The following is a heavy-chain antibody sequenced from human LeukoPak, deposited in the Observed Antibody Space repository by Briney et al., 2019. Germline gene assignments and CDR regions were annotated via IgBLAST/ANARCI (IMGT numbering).Heavy chain of an antibody. V-gene: IGHV3-48*01. J-gene: IGHJ4*02. CDR3: AKGSGIAVAPGIY. Sequence: GGSLRLSCAASGFTFSTYSMNWVRQAPGKGLEWVSYISSSTSTIYCADSVKGRFTISRDNSKNTLYLQMSSLRAEDTAVYYCAKGSGIAVAPGIYWGQGTLVTVSS. CDR2: ISSSTSTI. D-gene: IGHD6-19*01. CDR1: GFTFSTYS.